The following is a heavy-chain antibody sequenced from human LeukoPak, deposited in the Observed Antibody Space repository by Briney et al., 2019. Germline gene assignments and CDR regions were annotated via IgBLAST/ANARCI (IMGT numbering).Heavy chain of an antibody. Sequence: SETLSLTCTVSGGSISSSSYYWGWIRQPPGKGLEWIGSIYYSGSTYYNPSLKSRVTISVDTSKNQFSLKLSSVTAADTAVYYCARDGFGDYGLDYWGQGTLVTVSS. J-gene: IGHJ4*02. CDR1: GGSISSSSYY. CDR2: IYYSGST. V-gene: IGHV4-39*07. D-gene: IGHD4-17*01. CDR3: ARDGFGDYGLDY.